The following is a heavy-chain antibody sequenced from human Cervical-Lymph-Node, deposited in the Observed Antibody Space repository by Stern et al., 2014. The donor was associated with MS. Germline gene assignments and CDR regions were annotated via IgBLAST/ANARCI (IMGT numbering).Heavy chain of an antibody. V-gene: IGHV1-46*01. CDR3: ARLRGYNVLTGYLDY. Sequence: QLVQSGAEVKKPGASVKISCKASGYTFTNYYMHWVRQAPGQGLEWMGIINPSGYSTSYAQKFEGRVTMTRDTSTSTVNMELSSLTSGDTAVYYCARLRGYNVLTGYLDYWGQGTLVTVSS. D-gene: IGHD3-9*01. CDR1: GYTFTNYY. J-gene: IGHJ4*02. CDR2: INPSGYST.